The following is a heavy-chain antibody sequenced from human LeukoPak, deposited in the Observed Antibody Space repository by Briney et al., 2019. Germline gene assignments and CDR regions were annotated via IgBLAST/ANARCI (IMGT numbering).Heavy chain of an antibody. CDR1: GFAFDDYG. CDR3: ARDYYGSGSFWGGNDY. Sequence: GGSLRLSCEASGFAFDDYGMSWVRQAPGKGLEWVSGINWNGGSIGYADSLKGRFTISRDNAKNSLYLQMNSLRAEDTALYHCARDYYGSGSFWGGNDYWGQGTLVTVSS. V-gene: IGHV3-20*01. J-gene: IGHJ4*02. D-gene: IGHD3-10*01. CDR2: INWNGGSI.